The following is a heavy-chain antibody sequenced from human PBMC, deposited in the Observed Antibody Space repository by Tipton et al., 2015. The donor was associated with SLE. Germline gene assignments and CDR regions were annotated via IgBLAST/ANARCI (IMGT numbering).Heavy chain of an antibody. D-gene: IGHD6-19*01. Sequence: SLRLSCTASGFTFSTYWMHWVRQAPGKGLVWVSRVNNDGSGTIYADSVMGRFTISRDNAKNTLYLQMNSLRVEDTAVYYCARSGVSGVDDWGQGTLVTVSS. CDR2: VNNDGSGT. CDR3: ARSGVSGVDD. J-gene: IGHJ4*02. CDR1: GFTFSTYW. V-gene: IGHV3-74*01.